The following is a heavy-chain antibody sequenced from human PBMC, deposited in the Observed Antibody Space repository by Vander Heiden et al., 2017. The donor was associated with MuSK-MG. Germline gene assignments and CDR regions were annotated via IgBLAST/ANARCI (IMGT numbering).Heavy chain of an antibody. J-gene: IGHJ4*02. Sequence: EVQLLESWGGLVQPGGSLRLSCAASGFTFGGSAVSWVRQAQGKGLEWVSSVSGSGGSTYYADSVKGRFTISRDNSKNTLYLQMNSLRAEDTAVYYCAKAYYYDSSGSPPETFDYWGQGTLVTVSS. CDR2: VSGSGGST. V-gene: IGHV3-23*01. D-gene: IGHD3-22*01. CDR1: GFTFGGSA. CDR3: AKAYYYDSSGSPPETFDY.